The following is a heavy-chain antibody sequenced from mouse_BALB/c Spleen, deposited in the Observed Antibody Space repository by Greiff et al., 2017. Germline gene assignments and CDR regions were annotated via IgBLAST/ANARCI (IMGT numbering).Heavy chain of an antibody. J-gene: IGHJ2*01. V-gene: IGHV5-9-3*01. CDR3: ARHGTYYFDY. CDR1: GFTFSSYA. D-gene: IGHD4-1*01. CDR2: ISSGGSYT. Sequence: EVKLVESGGGLVKPGGSLKLSCAASGFTFSSYAMSWVRQTPEKRLEWVATISSGGSYTYYPDSVKGRFTISRDNAKNTLYLQMSSLRSEDTAMYYCARHGTYYFDYWGQGTTLTVSS.